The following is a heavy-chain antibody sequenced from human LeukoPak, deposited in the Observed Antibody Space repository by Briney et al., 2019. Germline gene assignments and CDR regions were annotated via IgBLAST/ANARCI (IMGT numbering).Heavy chain of an antibody. V-gene: IGHV3-30*18. J-gene: IGHJ1*01. D-gene: IGHD6-19*01. CDR1: GFTFRSYG. Sequence: GGSLRLSCAASGFTFRSYGMHWVRQAPGKGLEWVAVISYDGGNKYYADSVKGRFTISKDNSKNTLYLQMNSLRPEDTAVYYCAKDRSSGWYSFQHWGQGTLVSVSS. CDR3: AKDRSSGWYSFQH. CDR2: ISYDGGNK.